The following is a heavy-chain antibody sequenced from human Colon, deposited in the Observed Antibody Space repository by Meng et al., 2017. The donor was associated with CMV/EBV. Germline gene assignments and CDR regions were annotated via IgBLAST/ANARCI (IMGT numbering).Heavy chain of an antibody. CDR1: GYTFTSHW. CDR3: AGVAYDYGDRHFAY. Sequence: GESLKISCRGSGYTFTSHWIGWVRQAPGKGLEWVSSISSTASFIHYADSLEGRFTISRDNAKTSLYLEMNNLRGEATGVYYCAGVAYDYGDRHFAYWGQGALVTVSS. V-gene: IGHV3-21*01. J-gene: IGHJ4*02. D-gene: IGHD4-17*01. CDR2: ISSTASFI.